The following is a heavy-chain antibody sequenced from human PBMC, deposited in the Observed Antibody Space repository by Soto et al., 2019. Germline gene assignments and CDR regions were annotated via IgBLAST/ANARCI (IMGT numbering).Heavy chain of an antibody. V-gene: IGHV4-34*01. CDR2: INHSRST. D-gene: IGHD3-3*01. J-gene: IGHJ6*02. CDR3: ASGRITIFGVVTWAYYYGMDV. CDR1: GGSFSGSY. Sequence: LSVTCAVYGGSFSGSYWSWIRQAPGKGLEWIGEINHSRSTSYNPSLKSRVTISVDTSKNQSSLKLSSVTAADTAVYYCASGRITIFGVVTWAYYYGMDVWGQGTMVTVSS.